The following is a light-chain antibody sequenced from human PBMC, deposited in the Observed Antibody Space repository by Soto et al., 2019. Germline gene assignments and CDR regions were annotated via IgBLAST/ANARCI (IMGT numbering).Light chain of an antibody. CDR1: QNIVNN. Sequence: EIVMTQSPATLSVSPGERVTLSCRASQNIVNNLAWYQQKPGQGPWLLIYGASTRATGVPARFSGSGSGTEFTLTISSRQSEDFALYYCQQYYSGPLTVGPGTKLDVK. CDR2: GAS. CDR3: QQYYSGPLT. V-gene: IGKV3-15*01. J-gene: IGKJ3*01.